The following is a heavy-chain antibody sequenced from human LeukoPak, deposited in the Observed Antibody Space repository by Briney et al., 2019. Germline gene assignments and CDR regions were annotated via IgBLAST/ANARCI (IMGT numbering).Heavy chain of an antibody. Sequence: NTSETLSLTCTVSGGSISSYYWSWIRQPPGKGLEWIGYIYYSGSTNYNPSLKSRVTISVDTSKNQFSLKLSSVTAADTAVYYCAREDIVVVVAATWGAFDIWGQGTMVTVSS. V-gene: IGHV4-59*01. CDR2: IYYSGST. D-gene: IGHD2-15*01. CDR3: AREDIVVVVAATWGAFDI. CDR1: GGSISSYY. J-gene: IGHJ3*02.